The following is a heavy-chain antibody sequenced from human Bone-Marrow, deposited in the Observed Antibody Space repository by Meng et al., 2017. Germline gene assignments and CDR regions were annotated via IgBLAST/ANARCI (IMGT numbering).Heavy chain of an antibody. CDR2: INSDGSST. V-gene: IGHV3-74*01. CDR3: TRVYYDNSGYTGY. Sequence: GESLKISCAASGFTFSSHSMNWVRQAPGKGLVWVSRINSDGSSTSYADPVRGRFTISRDNAKNTLFLQMNSLSAEDTAVYYCTRVYYDNSGYTGYWGQGTLVTVSS. CDR1: GFTFSSHS. J-gene: IGHJ4*02. D-gene: IGHD3-22*01.